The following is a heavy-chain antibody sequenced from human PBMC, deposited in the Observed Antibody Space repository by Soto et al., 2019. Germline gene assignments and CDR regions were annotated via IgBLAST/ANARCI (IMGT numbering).Heavy chain of an antibody. D-gene: IGHD3-22*01. Sequence: SETLSLTCTVSGGSISSGGYYWSWIRQHPGKGLEWIGYIYYSGSTYYNPSLKSRVTISVDTSKNQFSLKLSSVTAADTAVYYCARGGYDSSGYYRDYYYYGMDVWGQGTTVTVS. CDR1: GGSISSGGYY. J-gene: IGHJ6*02. V-gene: IGHV4-31*03. CDR2: IYYSGST. CDR3: ARGGYDSSGYYRDYYYYGMDV.